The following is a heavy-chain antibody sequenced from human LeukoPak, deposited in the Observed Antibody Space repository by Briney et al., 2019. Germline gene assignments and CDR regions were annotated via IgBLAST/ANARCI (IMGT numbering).Heavy chain of an antibody. J-gene: IGHJ4*02. Sequence: PGGSLRLSCAASGFTFSSYWMSWVRQAPGKGLEWVANIKQDGSEKYYVDSVKGRFTISRDNSKNTLYLQMNSLRAEDTAVYYCAKGDTNDYGDYYFDYWGQGTLVTVSS. D-gene: IGHD4-17*01. CDR2: IKQDGSEK. V-gene: IGHV3-7*05. CDR3: AKGDTNDYGDYYFDY. CDR1: GFTFSSYW.